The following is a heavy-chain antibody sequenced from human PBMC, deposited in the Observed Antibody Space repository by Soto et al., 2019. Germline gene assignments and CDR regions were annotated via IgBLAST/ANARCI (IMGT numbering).Heavy chain of an antibody. CDR1: GGSVSSGSYY. J-gene: IGHJ4*02. D-gene: IGHD1-26*01. CDR2: IYYSGST. Sequence: SETLSLTCTVSGGSVSSGSYYWSWIRQPPGKGLEWIGYIYYSGSTNHNPSLKSRVTISVDTSKNQFSLKLSSVTAADTAVYYCARRGSSLGFDYWGQGTLVTVSS. CDR3: ARRGSSLGFDY. V-gene: IGHV4-61*01.